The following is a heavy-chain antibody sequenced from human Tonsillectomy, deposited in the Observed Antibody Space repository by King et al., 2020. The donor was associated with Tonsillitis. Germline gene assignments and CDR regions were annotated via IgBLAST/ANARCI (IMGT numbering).Heavy chain of an antibody. J-gene: IGHJ4*02. CDR2: ISFDASRE. V-gene: IGHV3-33*05. D-gene: IGHD6-19*01. Sequence: QLVQSGGGVVQPGGSLRLSCASSGFAFSSYGMHWVRQAPGKGLEWVAVISFDASRENYADSVKGRFTISRDNSENTLYLQMNSLRAEDTAVYDCARERLYSSGWGIDYWGQGSLVTVSS. CDR3: ARERLYSSGWGIDY. CDR1: GFAFSSYG.